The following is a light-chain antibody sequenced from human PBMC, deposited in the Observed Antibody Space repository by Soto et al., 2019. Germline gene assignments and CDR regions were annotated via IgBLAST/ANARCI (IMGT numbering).Light chain of an antibody. CDR1: QSVSSSY. CDR3: QQYGSSPFT. Sequence: EIVLTQSPGTLSLSPGERATLSCRASQSVSSSYLAWYQPKPGQAPRLLIYGASSRDTGIPDRCSGSGSGTDFTLTISRLESEDFAVYYCQQYGSSPFTFGPGTKVDIK. CDR2: GAS. V-gene: IGKV3-20*01. J-gene: IGKJ3*01.